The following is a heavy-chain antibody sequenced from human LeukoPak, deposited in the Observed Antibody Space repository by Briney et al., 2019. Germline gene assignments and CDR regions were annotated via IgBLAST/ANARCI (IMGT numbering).Heavy chain of an antibody. V-gene: IGHV3-7*01. D-gene: IGHD3-10*01. Sequence: PGGSLRLSCVASGFTFSSSWMSWVRQGPGKGLEWVANMNQDGSRKYYVDSVKGRFTISRDNAKNSLFLQMNGLRDEDTAVYYCTRDSQGSGTYSTDQWGQGTLVTVSS. CDR3: TRDSQGSGTYSTDQ. CDR1: GFTFSSSW. J-gene: IGHJ4*02. CDR2: MNQDGSRK.